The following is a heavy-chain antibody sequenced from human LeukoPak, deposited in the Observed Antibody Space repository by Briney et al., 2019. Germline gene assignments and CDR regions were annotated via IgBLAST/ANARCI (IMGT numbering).Heavy chain of an antibody. CDR2: TSGSGGST. CDR3: ARDSSSWYAGGYYYYYGMDV. Sequence: GGSLRLSCAASGFTFSSYAMSWVRQAPGKGLEWVSATSGSGGSTYYADSVKGRFTISRDNAKNSLYLQMNSLRDEDTAVYYCARDSSSWYAGGYYYYYGMDVWGQGTTVTVSS. CDR1: GFTFSSYA. V-gene: IGHV3-23*01. J-gene: IGHJ6*02. D-gene: IGHD6-13*01.